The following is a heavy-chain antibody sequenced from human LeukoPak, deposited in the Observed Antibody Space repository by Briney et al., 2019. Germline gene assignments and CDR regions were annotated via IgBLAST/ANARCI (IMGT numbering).Heavy chain of an antibody. CDR2: IYNSGST. D-gene: IGHD2-21*01. J-gene: IGHJ5*02. V-gene: IGHV4-38-2*02. CDR1: GYSISSGYY. CDR3: ARAPQRSYQHNWFDP. Sequence: SETLSLTCTVSGYSISSGYYWGWIRQSPGKGLEWIGSIYNSGSTYYNPSLKSRITISVDTSKNQFSLKLSSVTAADTAVYYCARAPQRSYQHNWFDPWGQGTLVTVSS.